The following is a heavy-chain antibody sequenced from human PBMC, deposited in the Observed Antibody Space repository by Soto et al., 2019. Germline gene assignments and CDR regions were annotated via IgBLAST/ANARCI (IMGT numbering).Heavy chain of an antibody. D-gene: IGHD3-22*01. CDR3: STYYYDSSGYYGIDY. Sequence: SVKVSCKASGGTFSSYAISWVRQAPGQGLEWMGGIIPIFGTANYAQKFQGRVTITADESTSTAYMELSSLRSEDTAVYYCSTYYYDSSGYYGIDYWGQVPLVTVSS. V-gene: IGHV1-69*13. CDR1: GGTFSSYA. J-gene: IGHJ4*02. CDR2: IIPIFGTA.